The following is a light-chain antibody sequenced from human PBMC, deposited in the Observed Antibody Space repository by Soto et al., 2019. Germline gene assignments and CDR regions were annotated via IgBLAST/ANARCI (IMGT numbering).Light chain of an antibody. CDR1: QSVSSKY. J-gene: IGKJ1*01. CDR3: HQYGSSPQT. Sequence: EFVLTQSPGTLSVSPGERATLSCRTSQSVSSKYLAWYEQKPGQAPRLVIYGASTRATGIADRFSGSGSGTEFTLSISRLEPEDFGVYYCHQYGSSPQTFGQGTKVDIK. CDR2: GAS. V-gene: IGKV3-20*01.